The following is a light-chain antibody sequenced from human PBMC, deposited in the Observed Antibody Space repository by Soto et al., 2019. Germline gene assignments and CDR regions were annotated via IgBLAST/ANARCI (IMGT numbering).Light chain of an antibody. CDR1: QSVSSSY. J-gene: IGKJ4*01. Sequence: EIAWTQSPGTLSLSPGERATLSCRASQSVSSSYLAWYQQKPGQAPRLLIYGASSRATGIPDRFSGSGSGTDFTLTISRLEPEDFAVYYCQQWGTSPLTFGGGTKVEIK. CDR2: GAS. V-gene: IGKV3-20*01. CDR3: QQWGTSPLT.